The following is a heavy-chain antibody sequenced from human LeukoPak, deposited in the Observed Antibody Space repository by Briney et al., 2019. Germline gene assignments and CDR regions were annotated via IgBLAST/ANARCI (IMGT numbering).Heavy chain of an antibody. V-gene: IGHV3-15*01. Sequence: GGSLRLSCAASGFTFSNARMSWVRQAPGKGLEWLGRIKSKTDGGTTDYAAPVKSKFTISRDDSESTLYLQMNSLKTEDTAVYYCAADVSGGSWTIDYWGQGTLVTVPS. D-gene: IGHD2-15*01. CDR1: GFTFSNAR. J-gene: IGHJ4*02. CDR3: AADVSGGSWTIDY. CDR2: IKSKTDGGTT.